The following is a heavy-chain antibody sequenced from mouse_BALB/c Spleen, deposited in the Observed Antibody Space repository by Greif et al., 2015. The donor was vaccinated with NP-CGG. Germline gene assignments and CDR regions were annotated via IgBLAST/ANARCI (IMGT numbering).Heavy chain of an antibody. CDR3: TRGGTTVVATADY. CDR1: GYTFTSYW. Sequence: LQQSGSELVRPGASVELSCKASGYTFTSYWMHWVKQRPGQGLEWIGNIYPGSGSTNYDEKFKSKATLTVDTSSSTAYMQLSSLTSEDSAVYYCTRGGTTVVATADYWGQGTSVTVSS. CDR2: IYPGSGST. J-gene: IGHJ4*01. V-gene: IGHV1S22*01. D-gene: IGHD1-1*01.